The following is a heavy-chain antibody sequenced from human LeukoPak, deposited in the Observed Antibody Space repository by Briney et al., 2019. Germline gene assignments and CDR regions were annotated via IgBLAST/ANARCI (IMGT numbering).Heavy chain of an antibody. V-gene: IGHV3-30*04. J-gene: IGHJ5*02. D-gene: IGHD6-19*01. CDR1: GFTFSSYA. CDR2: ISYDGSNK. CDR3: ARAGYSSGWDWFDP. Sequence: RAGGSLRLSCAASGFTFSSYAMHWVRQAPGKGLGGVAVISYDGSNKYYADSVKGRFTISRDNSKNTLYLQMNSLRAEDTAVYYCARAGYSSGWDWFDPWGQGTLVTVSS.